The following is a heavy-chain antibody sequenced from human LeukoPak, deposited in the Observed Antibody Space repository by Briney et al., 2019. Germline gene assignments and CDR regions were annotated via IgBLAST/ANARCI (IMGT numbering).Heavy chain of an antibody. CDR3: AKEDGYNYRDYFDY. V-gene: IGHV3-23*01. D-gene: IGHD5-12*01. Sequence: GGSLRLSCAASGFTFSSYAMSWVRQAPGKGLDWVSAISGSGGSTYCADSVKGRFTISRDNAKNTLYLQMNSLRAEGTAVYNCAKEDGYNYRDYFDYWGQGTLVTVSS. CDR2: ISGSGGST. CDR1: GFTFSSYA. J-gene: IGHJ4*02.